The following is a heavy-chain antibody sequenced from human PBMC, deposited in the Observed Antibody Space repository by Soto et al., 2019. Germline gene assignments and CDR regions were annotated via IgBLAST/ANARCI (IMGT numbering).Heavy chain of an antibody. Sequence: QVQLVQSGAEVKKPGSSVKVSCKASGGTFSSYAISWVRQAPGQGLERMGGIIPIFGTANYAQKFQGRVTITADESTSTAYMELSSLRSEDTAVYYCARFAYCGGDCYSFNPWGQGTLVTVSS. CDR3: ARFAYCGGDCYSFNP. CDR2: IIPIFGTA. CDR1: GGTFSSYA. D-gene: IGHD2-21*02. J-gene: IGHJ5*02. V-gene: IGHV1-69*01.